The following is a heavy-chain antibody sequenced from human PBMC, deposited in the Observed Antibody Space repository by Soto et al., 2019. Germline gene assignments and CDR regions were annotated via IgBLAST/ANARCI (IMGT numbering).Heavy chain of an antibody. CDR3: ARTPGSGYYYIDY. CDR1: GYTFTGYY. V-gene: IGHV1-2*02. Sequence: ASVQVSCKASGYTFTGYYMHWVRQATGQGLEWMGWINPNSGGTNYAQKFQGRVTMTRDTSISTAYMELSRLRSDDTAVYYCARTPGSGYYYIDYWGQGTLVTVSS. CDR2: INPNSGGT. D-gene: IGHD3-3*01. J-gene: IGHJ4*02.